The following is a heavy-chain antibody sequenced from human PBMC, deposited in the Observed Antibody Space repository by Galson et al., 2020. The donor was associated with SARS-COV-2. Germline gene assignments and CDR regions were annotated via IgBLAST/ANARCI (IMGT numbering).Heavy chain of an antibody. CDR1: GFTFRRYA. Sequence: GESLKISCAASGFTFRRYAMNWVRQAPGKGLEWVSGISDSGSSTYYADSVKGRFTISRDNSMNMLYLQMNNLRAEETALYYCAKVRSTTSWDGMDVWGQGTTVTVSS. D-gene: IGHD2-2*01. V-gene: IGHV3-23*01. J-gene: IGHJ6*01. CDR3: AKVRSTTSWDGMDV. CDR2: ISDSGSST.